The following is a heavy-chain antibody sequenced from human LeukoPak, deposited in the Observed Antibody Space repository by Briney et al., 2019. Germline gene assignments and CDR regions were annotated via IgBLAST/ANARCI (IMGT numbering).Heavy chain of an antibody. V-gene: IGHV1-69*06. J-gene: IGHJ6*03. CDR2: STPIFVST. CDR1: VCSLSSYS. Sequence: ASVKVSCKPSVCSLSSYSINWVRQAPGQRLEWSGGSTPIFVSTNFAQKFQGRVTITADKSTSTAYMELSSLRSEDTAVYYCARGIDYSSSWGRDPYYYYMDVWGKGTTVT. D-gene: IGHD6-13*01. CDR3: ARGIDYSSSWGRDPYYYYMDV.